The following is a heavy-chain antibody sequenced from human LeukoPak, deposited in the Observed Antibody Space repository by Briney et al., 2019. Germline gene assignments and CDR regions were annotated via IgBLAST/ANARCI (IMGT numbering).Heavy chain of an antibody. Sequence: ASVKVSCKASGYTFTSYDINWVRQATGQGLEWMGWMNPNSGNTGYAQKFQGRVTMTRNTSISTAYMELSSLRSEDTAVYYCARAGGDDYGDYGYFDYWGQGTLVTVSS. D-gene: IGHD4-17*01. CDR2: MNPNSGNT. CDR3: ARAGGDDYGDYGYFDY. CDR1: GYTFTSYD. J-gene: IGHJ4*02. V-gene: IGHV1-8*01.